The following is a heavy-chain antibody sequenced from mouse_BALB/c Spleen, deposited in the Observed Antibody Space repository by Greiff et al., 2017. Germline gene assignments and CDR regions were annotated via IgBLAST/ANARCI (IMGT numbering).Heavy chain of an antibody. CDR1: GDSITSGY. V-gene: IGHV3-8*02. D-gene: IGHD2-1*01. J-gene: IGHJ3*01. Sequence: VQLKESGPSLVKPSQTLSLTCSVTGDSITSGYWNWIRKFPGNKLEYMGYISYSGSTYYNPSLKSRISITRDASKNQYYLQLNSVTTEDTATYYCARGVYGRSGFAYWGQGTLVTVSA. CDR2: ISYSGST. CDR3: ARGVYGRSGFAY.